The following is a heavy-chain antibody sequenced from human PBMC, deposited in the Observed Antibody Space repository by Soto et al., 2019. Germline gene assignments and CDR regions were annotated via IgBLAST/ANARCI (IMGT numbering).Heavy chain of an antibody. CDR3: ARARAGSGYYYDFDY. J-gene: IGHJ4*02. V-gene: IGHV4-59*01. Sequence: SETLSLTCTVSGGYISSYYWSWIRQPPGKGLEWIGYIYYSGITNYNPSLKSRITISLDTSRNQFSLKLSSVTAADTAMYYCARARAGSGYYYDFDYWGQGTLVTVSS. CDR2: IYYSGIT. CDR1: GGYISSYY. D-gene: IGHD3-22*01.